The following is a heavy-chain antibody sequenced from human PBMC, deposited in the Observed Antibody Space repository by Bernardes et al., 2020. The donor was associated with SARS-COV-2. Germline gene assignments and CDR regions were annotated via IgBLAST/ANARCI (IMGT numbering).Heavy chain of an antibody. V-gene: IGHV1-3*01. CDR3: VRTYCSGMTCHEPSDYYYVMDF. Sequence: ASWKVSCKASGYSFSSFAMHWMRQAPGQRLEWLGRITAGDSNIEYAESFQDSITISSGISATTSSLELSSLRSEDTAVDYCVRTYCSGMTCHEPSDYYYVMDFWGQGTIVTVSS. D-gene: IGHD2-15*01. CDR1: GYSFSSFA. CDR2: ITAGDSNI. J-gene: IGHJ6*02.